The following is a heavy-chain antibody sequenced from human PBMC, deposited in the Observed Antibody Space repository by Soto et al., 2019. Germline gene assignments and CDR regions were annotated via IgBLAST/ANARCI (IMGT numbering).Heavy chain of an antibody. Sequence: GGSLRLSCASSVFTFSSYAMHCVRHSPGKGLEWVAVISYDGSNKYYADSVKGRFTISRDNSKNTLYLQMNSLRAEDTAVYYCARDILTLQYYYGMQVWGQGTTVPVSS. CDR3: ARDILTLQYYYGMQV. D-gene: IGHD3-9*01. J-gene: IGHJ6*02. V-gene: IGHV3-30-3*01. CDR1: VFTFSSYA. CDR2: ISYDGSNK.